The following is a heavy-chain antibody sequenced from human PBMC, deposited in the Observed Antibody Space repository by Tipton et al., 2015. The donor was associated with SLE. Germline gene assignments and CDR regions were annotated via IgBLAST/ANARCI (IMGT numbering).Heavy chain of an antibody. D-gene: IGHD6-13*01. Sequence: TLSLTCTVSGGSVTTYCWTWIRQPPGKGLDWTGYICNDGSTAYNPSLKGRATISVDTTENQFSLTLYSVTAADSAVYYCARGSIAAACRGGGDYWVQGSLVTVSS. J-gene: IGHJ4*02. CDR2: ICNDGST. CDR1: GGSVTTYC. V-gene: IGHV4-59*02. CDR3: ARGSIAAACRGGGDY.